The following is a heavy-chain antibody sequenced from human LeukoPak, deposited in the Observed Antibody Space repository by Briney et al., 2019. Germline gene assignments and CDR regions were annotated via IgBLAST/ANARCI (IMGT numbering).Heavy chain of an antibody. CDR2: INPNSGGT. Sequence: ASVKVSCKASGYTFTGYYMHWVRQAPGQGLEWMGWINPNSGGTNYAQKFQGRVTMTRDTSKNQFSLKLSSVTAADTAVYYCARRRRSRYDSSGYHRYYFDYWGQGTLVTVSS. CDR1: GYTFTGYY. CDR3: ARRRRSRYDSSGYHRYYFDY. V-gene: IGHV1-2*02. D-gene: IGHD3-22*01. J-gene: IGHJ4*02.